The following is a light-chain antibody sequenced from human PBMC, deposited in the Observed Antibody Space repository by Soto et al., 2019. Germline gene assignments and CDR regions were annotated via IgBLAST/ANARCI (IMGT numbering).Light chain of an antibody. V-gene: IGLV1-44*01. CDR2: SNY. CDR3: AAWDDSLNGPV. Sequence: QSVPTQPPSASGTPGQRVTISCSGSTSNIGDNTVSWYQRLPGTAPKLLIYSNYQRPSGVPDRFSGSKSGTSASLAISGLQSEDEADYYCAAWDDSLNGPVFGGGTKLTVL. CDR1: TSNIGDNT. J-gene: IGLJ2*01.